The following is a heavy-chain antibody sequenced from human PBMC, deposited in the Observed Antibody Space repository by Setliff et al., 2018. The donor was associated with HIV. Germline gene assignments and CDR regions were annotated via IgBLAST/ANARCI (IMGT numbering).Heavy chain of an antibody. Sequence: GGSLRLSCAASGFSFSQYGMHWVRQAPGKGLQWVAVMWYDGSKKYYADSVKGRFTISRDNSKNTLYLQMNSLRAEDTATYYCVKDRGSGSFAFDIWGQGTLVTVSS. D-gene: IGHD1-26*01. CDR2: MWYDGSKK. J-gene: IGHJ3*02. CDR1: GFSFSQYG. CDR3: VKDRGSGSFAFDI. V-gene: IGHV3-33*06.